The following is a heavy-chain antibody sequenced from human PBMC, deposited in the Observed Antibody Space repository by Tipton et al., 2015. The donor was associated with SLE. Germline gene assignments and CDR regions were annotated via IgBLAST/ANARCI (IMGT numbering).Heavy chain of an antibody. CDR2: INHSGST. J-gene: IGHJ4*02. Sequence: SCAVYGGSFSGYYWSWIRQPPGKGLEWIGGINHSGSTNYNPSLKSRVTISVDTYKNQFSRKLSSVTAADTAVYYCARGRAYDFWKGPFDYWGQGTQVTVSS. CDR3: ARGRAYDFWKGPFDY. D-gene: IGHD3-3*01. CDR1: GGSFSGYY. V-gene: IGHV4-34*01.